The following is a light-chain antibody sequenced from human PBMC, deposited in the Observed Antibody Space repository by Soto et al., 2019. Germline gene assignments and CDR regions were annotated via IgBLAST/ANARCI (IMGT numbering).Light chain of an antibody. J-gene: IGKJ2*01. V-gene: IGKV1-5*01. CDR2: GAS. CDR3: QQYATSSPT. CDR1: QSISTW. Sequence: DIQITQSPSTLSASVGDRVTITCRASQSISTWLAWYQQRPREAPKLLMYGASSLESGVPSRFSGSGSGTEFTLTISSLQPTDFATYYCQQYATSSPTFGQGTKLEIK.